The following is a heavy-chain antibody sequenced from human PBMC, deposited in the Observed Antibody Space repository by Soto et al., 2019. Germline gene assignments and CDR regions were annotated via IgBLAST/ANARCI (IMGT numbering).Heavy chain of an antibody. Sequence: GESVKISCKSSGYSFTDYCIGWVLQMPWKGLEWMGIIYPGDSDARYSPSFQGQVTISVDTSINTAFLRWNSLTASDTAMYYCARQADYNILTGYFYYFDYWGQGSLVTVPS. J-gene: IGHJ4*02. CDR3: ARQADYNILTGYFYYFDY. CDR2: IYPGDSDA. CDR1: GYSFTDYC. D-gene: IGHD3-9*01. V-gene: IGHV5-51*01.